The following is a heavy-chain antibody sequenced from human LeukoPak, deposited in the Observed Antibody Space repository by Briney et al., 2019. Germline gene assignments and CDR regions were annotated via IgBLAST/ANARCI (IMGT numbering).Heavy chain of an antibody. V-gene: IGHV1-18*01. CDR2: ISTHNGYT. J-gene: IGHJ4*02. Sequence: GASVKVSCKTSGYTFTSFGLSWVRQAPGQGLEWMGWISTHNGYTIYAQKLQGRVTMTTDTSTSTAYMELRRLRSDDTAVYYCSRNYTSGGVDYWGQGTLVIVSS. CDR1: GYTFTSFG. D-gene: IGHD6-19*01. CDR3: SRNYTSGGVDY.